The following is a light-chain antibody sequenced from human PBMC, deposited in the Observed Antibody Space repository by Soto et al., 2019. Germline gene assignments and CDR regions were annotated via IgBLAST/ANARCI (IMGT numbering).Light chain of an antibody. CDR2: SNT. CDR3: AAWDDSLSGYV. Sequence: QSVLTQPPSASGTPGQRVSISCSGGSSNIGTKSVNWYQQLPGAAPKLLIFSNTQRPSGAPDRFSGSKSGTSASLAISGLQSEDEGDYYCAAWDDSLSGYVFGTGTQLTVL. CDR1: SSNIGTKS. V-gene: IGLV1-44*01. J-gene: IGLJ1*01.